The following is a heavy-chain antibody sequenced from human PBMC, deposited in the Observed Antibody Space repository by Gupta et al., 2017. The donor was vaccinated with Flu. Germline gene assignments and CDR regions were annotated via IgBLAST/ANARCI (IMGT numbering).Heavy chain of an antibody. D-gene: IGHD2-15*01. V-gene: IGHV1-46*01. CDR2: INPIGGST. J-gene: IGHJ6*02. CDR3: ARDLVCSGGSCYPRTYMYYSGMDV. CDR1: GYTFTSYY. Sequence: QEQLVQSGAEVKKPGASVKISCQASGYTFTSYYMHWVRQAPGQGLEWMGIINPIGGSTRYAQKFQGRVTMTRDTSTSSVIMELSSLRSEDTAVYFCARDLVCSGGSCYPRTYMYYSGMDVWGQGTTVTVSS.